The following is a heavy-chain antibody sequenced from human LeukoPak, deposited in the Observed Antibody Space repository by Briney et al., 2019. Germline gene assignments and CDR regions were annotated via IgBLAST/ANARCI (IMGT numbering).Heavy chain of an antibody. D-gene: IGHD3-22*01. J-gene: IGHJ1*01. Sequence: GGSLRLSCAASGFTFSSYAMNGVRQAPGKGLEWVSGISGSGGGTYHADSVKGRFTMSRDNSKNTLYLQMNSLRAEDTAVYYCAKGCGYNCYPPTYWGQGTLVTVSS. CDR2: ISGSGGGT. CDR1: GFTFSSYA. CDR3: AKGCGYNCYPPTY. V-gene: IGHV3-23*01.